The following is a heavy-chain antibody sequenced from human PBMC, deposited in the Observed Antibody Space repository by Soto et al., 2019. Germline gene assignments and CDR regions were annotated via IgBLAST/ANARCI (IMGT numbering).Heavy chain of an antibody. Sequence: QVQLVQSGAEVKKPGSSVKVSCKASGGTFSSYAISWVRQAPGQGLEWMGGIIPIFGTANYAQKFQGRVTITADESTSTAYMERSSLRSEDTAVYYCARTSYNGNPTHWYFDLWGRGTLVTVSS. CDR2: IIPIFGTA. CDR3: ARTSYNGNPTHWYFDL. J-gene: IGHJ2*01. CDR1: GGTFSSYA. D-gene: IGHD1-26*01. V-gene: IGHV1-69*12.